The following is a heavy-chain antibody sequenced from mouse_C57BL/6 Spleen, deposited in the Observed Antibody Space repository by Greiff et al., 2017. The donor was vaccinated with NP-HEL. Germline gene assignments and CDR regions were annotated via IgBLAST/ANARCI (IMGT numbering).Heavy chain of an antibody. D-gene: IGHD1-1*01. CDR2: IDPSDSYT. Sequence: QVQLQQPGAELVMPGASVKLSCKASGYAFTSYWMHWVKPRPGPGLEWIGEIDPSDSYTNYNQKFKGKSTLTVDKSSSTAYMQLSSLTSEDSAVYYCARWLRDDYGSSLDYWGQGTTLTVSS. J-gene: IGHJ2*01. CDR1: GYAFTSYW. V-gene: IGHV1-69*01. CDR3: ARWLRDDYGSSLDY.